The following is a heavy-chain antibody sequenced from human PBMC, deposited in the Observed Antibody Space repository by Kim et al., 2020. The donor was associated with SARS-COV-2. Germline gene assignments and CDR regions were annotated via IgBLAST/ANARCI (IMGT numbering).Heavy chain of an antibody. CDR1: GFTFSNAY. Sequence: GGSLRLSCAASGFTFSNAYMSWVRQGLGKGLEWVGRVRSKTEGGTIDYAAPVKDRFTISRDDSQNMLYLQMHSLKTEDTAVYYCTTGLRWQHDTGNYWGQGTLVTVSS. V-gene: IGHV3-15*01. CDR2: VRSKTEGGTI. J-gene: IGHJ4*02. CDR3: TTGLRWQHDTGNY.